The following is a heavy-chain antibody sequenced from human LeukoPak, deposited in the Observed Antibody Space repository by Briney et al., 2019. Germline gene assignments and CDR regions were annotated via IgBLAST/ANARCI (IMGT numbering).Heavy chain of an antibody. J-gene: IGHJ4*02. D-gene: IGHD6-19*01. CDR2: FGWSGTTI. V-gene: IGHV3-48*02. Sequence: QSGGSLRLSCVASGFTVNSYSMNWVRQAPGKGLEWVSYFGWSGTTIYYADSVKGRFTISRDSARNSLYLQMNSLRDEDSAVYYCARDSGSGLVNDYWGQGTLVTVSS. CDR3: ARDSGSGLVNDY. CDR1: GFTVNSYS.